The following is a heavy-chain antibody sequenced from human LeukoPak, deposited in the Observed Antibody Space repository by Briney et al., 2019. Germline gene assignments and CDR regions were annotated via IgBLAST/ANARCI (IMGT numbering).Heavy chain of an antibody. Sequence: LETLSLTCTVSNGSISSYYWSWIRQPPGKGLEWIGYIYYSGSTNYNSSLKSRVTISVDRSRNQFSLKVRSVTAADTAVYYCARHRDVDALDIWGQGTMVTVSS. CDR2: IYYSGST. CDR1: NGSISSYY. J-gene: IGHJ3*02. CDR3: ARHRDVDALDI. V-gene: IGHV4-59*08.